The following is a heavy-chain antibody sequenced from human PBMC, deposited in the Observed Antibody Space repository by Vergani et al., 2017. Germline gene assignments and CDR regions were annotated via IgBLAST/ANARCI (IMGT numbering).Heavy chain of an antibody. V-gene: IGHV1-2*02. CDR1: GYTFTGYY. CDR2: INPNSGGT. D-gene: IGHD3-10*01. CDR3: AREGITMVRGVMYYYGMDV. Sequence: QVQLVQSGAEVKKPGASVKVSCKASGYTFTGYYMRWVRQAPGQGLEWMGWINPNSGGTNYAQKFQGRVTMTRDTSISTAYMELCRLRSDDTAVYYCAREGITMVRGVMYYYGMDVWGQGTTVTVSS. J-gene: IGHJ6*02.